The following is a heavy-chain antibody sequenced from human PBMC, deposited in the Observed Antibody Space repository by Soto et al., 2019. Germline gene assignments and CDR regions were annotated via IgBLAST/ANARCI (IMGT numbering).Heavy chain of an antibody. J-gene: IGHJ4*02. Sequence: VKVSCKASGYTFTSYGISWVRQAPGQGLEWMGWISAYNGNTNYAQKLQGRVTMTTDTSTSTAYMELRSLRSDDTAVYYCAREQYSSSWFSGTVIDYWGQGTLVTVSS. CDR2: ISAYNGNT. V-gene: IGHV1-18*01. CDR1: GYTFTSYG. CDR3: AREQYSSSWFSGTVIDY. D-gene: IGHD6-6*01.